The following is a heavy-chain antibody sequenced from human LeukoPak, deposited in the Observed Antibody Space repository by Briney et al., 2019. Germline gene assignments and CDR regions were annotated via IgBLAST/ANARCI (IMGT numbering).Heavy chain of an antibody. Sequence: GGSLRLSCAASGFTFSSYSMNWVRQAPGKGLEWVSSISSSSSYIYYADSVKGRFTISRDNAKNSLYLQMNSLRAEDTAVYYCARDPSSGELLLNNWGQGTLVTVSS. D-gene: IGHD1-26*01. CDR2: ISSSSSYI. CDR1: GFTFSSYS. CDR3: ARDPSSGELLLNN. V-gene: IGHV3-21*01. J-gene: IGHJ4*02.